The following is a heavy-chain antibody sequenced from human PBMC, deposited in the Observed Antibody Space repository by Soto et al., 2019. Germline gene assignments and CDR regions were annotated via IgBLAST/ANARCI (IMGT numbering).Heavy chain of an antibody. Sequence: GGSLRLSCAASGFTFSSYAMSWVRQAPGKGLEWVSAISGSGGSTYYADSVKGRFTISRDNSKNTLYLQMNSLRAEDTAVYYCAKDQADTAMVISYYGMDVWGQGTTVTVSS. CDR1: GFTFSSYA. J-gene: IGHJ6*02. CDR2: ISGSGGST. V-gene: IGHV3-23*01. D-gene: IGHD5-18*01. CDR3: AKDQADTAMVISYYGMDV.